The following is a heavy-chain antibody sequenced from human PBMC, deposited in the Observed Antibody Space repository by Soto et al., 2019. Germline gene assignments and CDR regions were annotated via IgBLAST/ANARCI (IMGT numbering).Heavy chain of an antibody. J-gene: IGHJ3*02. D-gene: IGHD3-9*01. Sequence: GGSLRLSCAASGFTFSSYGMHWVRQAPGKGLEWVAVISYDGSNKYYADSVKGRFTISRDNSKNTLYLQMNSLRAEDTAVYYCAKLPLMTGYNAFDIWGQGTMVTVSS. V-gene: IGHV3-30*18. CDR2: ISYDGSNK. CDR1: GFTFSSYG. CDR3: AKLPLMTGYNAFDI.